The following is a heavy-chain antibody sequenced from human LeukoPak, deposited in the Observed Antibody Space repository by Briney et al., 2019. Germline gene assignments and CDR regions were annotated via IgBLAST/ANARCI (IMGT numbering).Heavy chain of an antibody. J-gene: IGHJ5*02. CDR2: IIPIFGTA. V-gene: IGHV1-69*06. D-gene: IGHD2-15*01. Sequence: SVKVSCKASGGTFSSYAISWVRRAPGQGLEWMGGIIPIFGTANYAQKFQGRVTITADKSTSTAYMELSSLRSEDTAVYYCARDLCSGGSCYGLGGWFDPWGQGTLVTVSS. CDR3: ARDLCSGGSCYGLGGWFDP. CDR1: GGTFSSYA.